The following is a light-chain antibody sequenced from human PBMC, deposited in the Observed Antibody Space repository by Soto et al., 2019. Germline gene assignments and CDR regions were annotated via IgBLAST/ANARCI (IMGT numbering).Light chain of an antibody. J-gene: IGLJ1*01. CDR3: QSYYSSMSGYV. CDR2: GNT. Sequence: QSVLTQPPSVSGAPGQRVTISCTGSSSYIGAGYDVHWYQQLPGAAPKLLFYGNTNRPSGVPDRFSGSKSGTSASLAITGLQAEDEAEYYGQSYYSSMSGYVFGTGTKLTVL. CDR1: SSYIGAGYD. V-gene: IGLV1-40*01.